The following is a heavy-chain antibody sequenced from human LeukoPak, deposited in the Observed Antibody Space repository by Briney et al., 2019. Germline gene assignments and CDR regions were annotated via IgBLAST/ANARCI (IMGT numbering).Heavy chain of an antibody. CDR1: GFTFSSYG. V-gene: IGHV3-30*02. J-gene: IGHJ4*02. Sequence: PGGSLRLSCAASGFTFSSYGMNWVRQAPGKGLEWVAFIRYDGSNKYYADSVKGRFTISRDNSKNTLYLQMNSLRAEDTAVYYCAKDSTPDYYDSSGYFDYWGQGTLVTVSS. CDR2: IRYDGSNK. D-gene: IGHD3-22*01. CDR3: AKDSTPDYYDSSGYFDY.